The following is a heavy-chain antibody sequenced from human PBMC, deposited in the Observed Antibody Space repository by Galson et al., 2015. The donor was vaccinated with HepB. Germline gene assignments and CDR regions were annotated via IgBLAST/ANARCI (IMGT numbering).Heavy chain of an antibody. CDR2: ISANSGKT. CDR3: ARDHRWYFDY. D-gene: IGHD2-15*01. J-gene: IGHJ4*02. V-gene: IGHV1-18*01. CDR1: GGTFSSSA. Sequence: SVKVSCKASGGTFSSSAISWVRQAPGQGLEWMGWISANSGKTNYAQKYQNRVTLTRDTATSTVHMELRSLRSDDTAVYYCARDHRWYFDYWGQGSLVTVSS.